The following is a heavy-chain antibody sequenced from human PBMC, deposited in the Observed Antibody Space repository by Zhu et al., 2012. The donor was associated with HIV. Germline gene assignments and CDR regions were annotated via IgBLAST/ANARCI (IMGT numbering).Heavy chain of an antibody. Sequence: QVQLQESGPGLVKPSQTLSLTCTVSGGSISSGDYYWSWVRQSPVRGLEWIGYIYYSGTTYYIPSLKSRVTISVDTSKSQFSLKLTSVTAADTAMYYCARKQWELLSAFDIWGQGTMVTVSS. CDR3: ARKQWELLSAFDI. J-gene: IGHJ3*02. V-gene: IGHV4-30-4*08. D-gene: IGHD1-26*01. CDR2: IYYSGTT. CDR1: GGSISSGDYY.